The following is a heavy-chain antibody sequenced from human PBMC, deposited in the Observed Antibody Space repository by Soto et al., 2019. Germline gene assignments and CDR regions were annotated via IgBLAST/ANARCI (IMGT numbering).Heavy chain of an antibody. J-gene: IGHJ4*02. CDR1: GFTFSSYG. CDR2: IWYYGSNK. D-gene: IGHD6-19*01. Sequence: QVQLVESGGGVVQPGRSLRLSCAASGFTFSSYGMHWVRQAPGKGLEWVAVIWYYGSNKYYADSGKGRFTISRDNSKNTLYLQMNSLRAEDTAVYYCARERGLYSSGLDYWGQGTLVTVSS. V-gene: IGHV3-33*01. CDR3: ARERGLYSSGLDY.